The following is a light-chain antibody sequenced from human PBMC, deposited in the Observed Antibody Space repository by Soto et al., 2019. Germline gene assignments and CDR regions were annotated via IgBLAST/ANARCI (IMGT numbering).Light chain of an antibody. CDR2: RNN. Sequence: QSALTQPPSASGTPGQRVTISCSGSSSNIGSNYVYWYQQLPGTAPKLLIYRNNQRPSGVPDRFSGSKSGTSASLAISGLRSEDEADYSGAAWDDSLSGNWVFGGGTQLTVL. CDR3: AAWDDSLSGNWV. V-gene: IGLV1-47*01. J-gene: IGLJ3*02. CDR1: SSNIGSNY.